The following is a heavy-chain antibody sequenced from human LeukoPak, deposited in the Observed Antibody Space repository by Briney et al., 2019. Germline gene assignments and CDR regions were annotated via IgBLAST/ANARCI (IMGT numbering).Heavy chain of an antibody. CDR2: VIPIFGTA. CDR1: GYTFTSYG. Sequence: ASVKVSCKASGYTFTSYGISWVRQAPGQGLEWMGGVIPIFGTANYAQKFQGRVTITADESTSTAYMELSSLRSEDTAVYYCARDHDHYYYGSGSYYYYWGQGTLVTVSS. V-gene: IGHV1-69*13. D-gene: IGHD3-10*01. CDR3: ARDHDHYYYGSGSYYYY. J-gene: IGHJ4*02.